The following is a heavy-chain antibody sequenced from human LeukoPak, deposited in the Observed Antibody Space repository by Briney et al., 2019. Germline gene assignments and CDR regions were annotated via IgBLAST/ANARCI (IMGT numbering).Heavy chain of an antibody. J-gene: IGHJ4*02. V-gene: IGHV1-46*01. CDR2: INPSGGST. CDR3: VRPDCGSDCYSNYYFDY. D-gene: IGHD2-21*02. Sequence: ASVKVSCKASGYTFTTYYMHWVRQAPGQGLEWMGIINPSGGSTSYAQKFQGRITVTRDTSTSTVYMELSSLRSEDTAVYYCVRPDCGSDCYSNYYFDYWGQGTLVTVSS. CDR1: GYTFTTYY.